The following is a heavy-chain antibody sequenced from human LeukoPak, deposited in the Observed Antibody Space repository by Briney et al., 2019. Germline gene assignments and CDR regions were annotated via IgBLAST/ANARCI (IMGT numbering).Heavy chain of an antibody. J-gene: IGHJ5*02. CDR1: GFTFTSYS. Sequence: GGSLRLSCAASGFTFTSYSMSWVRQAPGKGLVWVSRISGDGTARNYADSVKGRFTISRDDAKNTVDLQMNSLRGEDTAVYYCVRGRGSYGWFDPWGQGTLVTVSS. CDR3: VRGRGSYGWFDP. CDR2: ISGDGTAR. D-gene: IGHD3-10*01. V-gene: IGHV3-74*01.